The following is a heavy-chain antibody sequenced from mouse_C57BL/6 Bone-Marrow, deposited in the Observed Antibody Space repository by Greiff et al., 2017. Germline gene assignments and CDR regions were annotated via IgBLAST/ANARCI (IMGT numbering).Heavy chain of an antibody. CDR1: GYTFTEYT. D-gene: IGHD3-2*02. CDR2: FYPGSGSI. V-gene: IGHV1-62-2*01. Sequence: VKLMESGAELVKPGASVKLSCKASGYTFTEYTIHWVKQRSGQGLEWIGWFYPGSGSIKYNEKFKDKATLTADKSSSTVYMELSRLTSEDSAVYFCARHEDRGLRLAGFAYWGQGTLVTVSA. CDR3: ARHEDRGLRLAGFAY. J-gene: IGHJ3*01.